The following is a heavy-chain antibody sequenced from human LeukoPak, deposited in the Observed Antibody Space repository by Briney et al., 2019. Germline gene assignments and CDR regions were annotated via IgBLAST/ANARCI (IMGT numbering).Heavy chain of an antibody. J-gene: IGHJ4*02. V-gene: IGHV7-4-1*02. CDR1: GYTFTSNA. CDR3: ARDVGVAVFDY. D-gene: IGHD6-19*01. Sequence: RASVKVSCKASGYTFTSNAMNWVRQAPGQGLEWMGWINTNTGDPTYAQGFTGRFVFSLGTSVTTAYLQISSLKAEDTAVYYCARDVGVAVFDYWGQGTLVTVSS. CDR2: INTNTGDP.